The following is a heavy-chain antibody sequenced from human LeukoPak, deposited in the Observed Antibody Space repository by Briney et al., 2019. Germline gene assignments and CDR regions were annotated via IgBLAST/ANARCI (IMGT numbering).Heavy chain of an antibody. D-gene: IGHD6-19*01. J-gene: IGHJ5*02. CDR1: GFTFSSYA. Sequence: GGSLRLSCAASGFTFSSYAMSWVRQAPGKGLEWVSAISGSGGSTYYADSVKGRFTISRDNSKNTLYLQMNSMRAEDTAVYYCAKVPGYSSGWYWFDPWGQGTLVTVSS. CDR3: AKVPGYSSGWYWFDP. CDR2: ISGSGGST. V-gene: IGHV3-23*01.